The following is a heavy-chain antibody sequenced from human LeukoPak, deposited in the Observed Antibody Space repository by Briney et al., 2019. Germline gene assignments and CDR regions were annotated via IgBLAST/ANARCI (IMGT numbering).Heavy chain of an antibody. CDR2: IIPILGIA. CDR3: ARDLMITFGLVGWFEP. D-gene: IGHD3-16*01. J-gene: IGHJ5*02. V-gene: IGHV1-69*04. CDR1: GGTFSSYA. Sequence: SVKVSCKASGGTFSSYAISWVRQAPGQGLEWMGRIIPILGIANYAQKFQGRVTITADKSTSTAYMELSSLRSEDTAVYYCARDLMITFGLVGWFEPWGQGTLVTVSS.